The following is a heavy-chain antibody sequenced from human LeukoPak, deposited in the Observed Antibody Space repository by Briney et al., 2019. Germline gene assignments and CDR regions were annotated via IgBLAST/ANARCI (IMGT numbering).Heavy chain of an antibody. Sequence: GGSLRLSCAASGFTFSSYDMSWVRQAPGKGLEWVSAISGSGGSTYYADSVKGRFTISRDNSKNTLYLQMNSLRAEDTAVYYCAKGLPIAAPDRSYYYYYGMDVWGQGTTVTVSS. CDR3: AKGLPIAAPDRSYYYYYGMDV. CDR1: GFTFSSYD. D-gene: IGHD6-6*01. CDR2: ISGSGGST. J-gene: IGHJ6*02. V-gene: IGHV3-23*01.